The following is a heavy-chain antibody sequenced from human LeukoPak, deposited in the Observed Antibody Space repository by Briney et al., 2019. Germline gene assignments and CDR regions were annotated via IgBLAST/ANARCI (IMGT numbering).Heavy chain of an antibody. CDR2: MYHSGST. J-gene: IGHJ5*02. D-gene: IGHD3-10*01. CDR1: GASISSYY. CDR3: ARQSLGPSRSGSSNNWFDP. Sequence: SETLSLTCTVSGASISSYYWSWIRQPPGKGLEWIGFMYHSGSTKYNPSLKSRVTISVDTRNNEVSLRLSSVTAADTAVYFCARQSLGPSRSGSSNNWFDPWGQGILVTVSS. V-gene: IGHV4-59*08.